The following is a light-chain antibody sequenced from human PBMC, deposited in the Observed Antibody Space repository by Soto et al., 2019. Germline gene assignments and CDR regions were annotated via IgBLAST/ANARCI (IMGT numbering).Light chain of an antibody. CDR1: QTLSSGH. CDR3: QQRANWAPVT. Sequence: EIVLTQSPGTLSLSPGERATLSCRASQTLSSGHLAWYHQKPGQAPRLLIYDTSKRATGVPARFSGSGSGTDFTLTITTLEPEDFAVYFCQQRANWAPVTFGQGTKVDIK. CDR2: DTS. J-gene: IGKJ1*01. V-gene: IGKV3-11*01.